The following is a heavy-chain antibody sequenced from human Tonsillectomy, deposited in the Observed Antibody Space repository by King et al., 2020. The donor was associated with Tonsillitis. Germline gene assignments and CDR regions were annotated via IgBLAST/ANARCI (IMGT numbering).Heavy chain of an antibody. D-gene: IGHD3/OR15-3a*01. V-gene: IGHV1-2*02. CDR1: GYTFTDYY. Sequence: QLVQSGAEVKKPRASVKVSCKASGYTFTDYYVHWLRQAPGQGREWLGWINPTSGGTSYAHNFQGRVTMTRDTSITTAYMELTRLTSDDTAVYYCARGRRRMVDAGLGWFDPWGQGTLVTVSS. CDR2: INPTSGGT. J-gene: IGHJ5*02. CDR3: ARGRRRMVDAGLGWFDP.